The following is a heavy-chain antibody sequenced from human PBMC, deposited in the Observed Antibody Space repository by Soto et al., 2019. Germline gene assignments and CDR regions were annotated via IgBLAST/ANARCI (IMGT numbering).Heavy chain of an antibody. J-gene: IGHJ6*02. CDR2: ITPMDGIA. CDR3: ASPLSTVTREFRRWYAGMDV. Sequence: QVQLVQSGAEVKKPGSSVKVSCKASGGTFSSYTIIWMRQAPGQGFEYMGKITPMDGIANTAQKFQGRVTVTADKSTTTAYIERSSLRSEATAVYFCASPLSTVTREFRRWYAGMDVWGQGTTVSVSS. V-gene: IGHV1-69*02. D-gene: IGHD4-17*01. CDR1: GGTFSSYT.